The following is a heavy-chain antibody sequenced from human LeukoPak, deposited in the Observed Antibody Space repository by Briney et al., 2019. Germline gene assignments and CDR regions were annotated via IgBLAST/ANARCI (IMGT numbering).Heavy chain of an antibody. V-gene: IGHV1-46*01. CDR2: INPSGGST. J-gene: IGHJ2*01. D-gene: IGHD2-21*01. CDR3: ARDRCGGWYYGL. Sequence: ASVTLSLKASGYTYTCYYMHWVRLAPGQGLEWMGIINPSGGSTSYAQKFQGRVTMTRDTSTSTVYMELSSLRSEDTAVYYCARDRCGGWYYGLWVRGPLVTV. CDR1: GYTYTCYY.